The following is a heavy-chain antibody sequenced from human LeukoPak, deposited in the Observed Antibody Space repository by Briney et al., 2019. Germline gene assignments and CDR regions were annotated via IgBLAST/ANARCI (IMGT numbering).Heavy chain of an antibody. CDR2: ISCDGSNK. CDR3: AKRREGAFDY. J-gene: IGHJ4*02. Sequence: PGGSLRLSCAASGFTFSSYAMHWVRQAPGKGLEWVAVISCDGSNKYYADSVKGRFTISRDNSKNTLYLQMNSLRAEDTAKYYCAKRREGAFDYWGQGILVTVSS. D-gene: IGHD1-26*01. V-gene: IGHV3-30*04. CDR1: GFTFSSYA.